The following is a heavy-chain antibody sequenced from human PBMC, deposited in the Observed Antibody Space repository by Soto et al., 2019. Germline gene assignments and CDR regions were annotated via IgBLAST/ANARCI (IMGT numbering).Heavy chain of an antibody. CDR3: AHSSTVTTGFDYYYYYMDV. V-gene: IGHV2-5*02. CDR1: GFSLSTSGVG. J-gene: IGHJ6*03. CDR2: IYWADDK. Sequence: QITLKESGPTLVKPTQTLTLTCTFSGFSLSTSGVGVGWIRQPPGKALEWLALIYWADDKRNSPSLKSRLTITQDPSKNQVVLTMTNMDPVDTATYYCAHSSTVTTGFDYYYYYMDVWGKGTTVTVSS. D-gene: IGHD4-17*01.